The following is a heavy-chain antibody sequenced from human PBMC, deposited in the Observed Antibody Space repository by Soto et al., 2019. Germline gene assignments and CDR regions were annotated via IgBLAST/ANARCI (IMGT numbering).Heavy chain of an antibody. D-gene: IGHD1-26*01. CDR1: GFSLSTSKMR. J-gene: IGHJ4*02. CDR2: IDWDDDK. V-gene: IGHV2-70*04. CDR3: ARMGGSLKNYFDY. Sequence: SGPTLVNPTQTLTLTCTFSGFSLSTSKMRVSWIRQPPGKALEWLAHIDWDDDKFYSTSLKTRLTISKDTFKNQVVLTMTNMDSVDTATYYCARMGGSLKNYFDYWGKGTLVTVSS.